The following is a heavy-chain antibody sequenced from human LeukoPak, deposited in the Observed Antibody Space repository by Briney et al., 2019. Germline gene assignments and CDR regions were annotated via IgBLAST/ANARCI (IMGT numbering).Heavy chain of an antibody. CDR1: GYTFTSYG. D-gene: IGHD2-15*01. CDR2: ISAYNGNT. CDR3: ARDCSGDSCYSTLYGMDV. V-gene: IGHV1-18*01. Sequence: GASVKVSCKASGYTFTSYGISWVRQAPGQGLEWMGWISAYNGNTNYAQKLQGRVTMTTDTSTSTAYMELSSLRSEDTAVYYCARDCSGDSCYSTLYGMDVWGQGTTVTVSS. J-gene: IGHJ6*02.